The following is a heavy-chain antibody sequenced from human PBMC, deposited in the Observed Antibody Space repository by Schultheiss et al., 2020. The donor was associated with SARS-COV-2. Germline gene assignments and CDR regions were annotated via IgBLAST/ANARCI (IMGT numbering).Heavy chain of an antibody. CDR2: ISSGSSTI. V-gene: IGHV3-48*03. CDR3: AGDKRRGYNITVGSTTGLDI. CDR1: GFTFSSYE. Sequence: GGSLRLSCAASGFTFSSYEMNWVRQAPGKGLEWVSYISSGSSTIYYADSVKGLFTISRDNDKNLLYLVLNIRRAEETAIYYGAGDKRRGYNITVGSTTGLDIWGQGTLVTVSS. J-gene: IGHJ4*02. D-gene: IGHD1-26*01.